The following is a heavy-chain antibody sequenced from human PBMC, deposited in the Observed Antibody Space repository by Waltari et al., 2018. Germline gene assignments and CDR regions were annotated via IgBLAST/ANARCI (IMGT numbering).Heavy chain of an antibody. CDR3: AKDWEYWSGGSCRRPTEF. Sequence: EVQLLESGGDFVQPGGSLRLSCAGSGFTFDSHALTWVRQAPGKGLEWVSAISGTGGQINLAGSVKDRFTISRENSKNTMYLEMNSLRAEDTAVYYCAKDWEYWSGGSCRRPTEFWGQGTLVTVSS. V-gene: IGHV3-23*01. J-gene: IGHJ4*02. CDR1: GFTFDSHA. CDR2: ISGTGGQI. D-gene: IGHD2-15*01.